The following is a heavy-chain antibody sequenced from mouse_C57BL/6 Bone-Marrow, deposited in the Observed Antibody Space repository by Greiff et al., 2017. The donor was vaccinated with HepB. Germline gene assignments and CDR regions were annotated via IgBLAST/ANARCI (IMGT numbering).Heavy chain of an antibody. D-gene: IGHD2-3*01. CDR2: IYPGDGDT. CDR1: GYAFSSSW. CDR3: ARYPRWLLPWFAY. V-gene: IGHV1-82*01. Sequence: QVQLQQSGPELVKPGASVKISCKASGYAFSSSWMNWVKQRPGKGLEWIGRIYPGDGDTNYNGKFKGKATLTADKSSSTAYMQLSSLTSEDSAVYFCARYPRWLLPWFAYWGQGTLVTVSA. J-gene: IGHJ3*01.